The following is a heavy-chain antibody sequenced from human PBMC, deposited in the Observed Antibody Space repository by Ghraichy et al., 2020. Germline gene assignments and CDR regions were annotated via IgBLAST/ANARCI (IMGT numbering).Heavy chain of an antibody. CDR3: AIVGAVAGTWFDP. Sequence: ASVKVSCKASGYTFTSYDINWVRQATGQGLEWMGWMNPNSGNTGYAQKFQGRVTITRNTPISTAYMELSSLRSEDTAVYYCAIVGAVAGTWFDPWGQGTLVTVSS. D-gene: IGHD6-19*01. J-gene: IGHJ5*02. V-gene: IGHV1-8*03. CDR1: GYTFTSYD. CDR2: MNPNSGNT.